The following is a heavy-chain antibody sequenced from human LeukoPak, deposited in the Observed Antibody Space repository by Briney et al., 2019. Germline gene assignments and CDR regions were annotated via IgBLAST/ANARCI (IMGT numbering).Heavy chain of an antibody. J-gene: IGHJ4*02. CDR2: IYYSGST. V-gene: IGHV4-31*03. CDR1: GGSISSGGYY. CDR3: ARDRHYYGSGSYYYFDY. Sequence: PSETLSLTCTLSGGSISSGGYYWSWIRKHPAGGLLWIEYIYYSGSTYYHPSLKIRVNISVHTSKNQFSLKLSSVTAADTAVYYCARDRHYYGSGSYYYFDYWGQGTLVTVSS. D-gene: IGHD3-10*01.